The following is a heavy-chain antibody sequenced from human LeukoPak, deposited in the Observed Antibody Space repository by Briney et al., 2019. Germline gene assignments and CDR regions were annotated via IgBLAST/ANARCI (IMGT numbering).Heavy chain of an antibody. J-gene: IGHJ6*03. CDR3: ERGHMVV. CDR1: GFTFGTYG. Sequence: PGGSLRLSCAASGFTFGTYGMHWVRQAPGKGLEWVAFIRYDGSNKYYADSVKGRFTISRDNSKNTLYLQMNSLRAEDTAVYYCERGHMVVWRKGPTVTVSS. V-gene: IGHV3-30*02. CDR2: IRYDGSNK.